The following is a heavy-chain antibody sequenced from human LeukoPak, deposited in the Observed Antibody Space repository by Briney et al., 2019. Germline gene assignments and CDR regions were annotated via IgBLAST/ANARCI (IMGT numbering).Heavy chain of an antibody. CDR1: GDSVSSNSAA. V-gene: IGHV6-1*01. D-gene: IGHD6-19*01. Sequence: SQTLSLTCAISGDSVSSNSAAWNWIRQSPSRGLEWLGRTYYRSKWYNDYAVSEKSRITINPDTSKNQFSLQLNSVTPEDTAVYYCARGDIAVAGTSYYYYYGMDVWGQGTTVTVSS. CDR2: TYYRSKWYN. J-gene: IGHJ6*02. CDR3: ARGDIAVAGTSYYYYYGMDV.